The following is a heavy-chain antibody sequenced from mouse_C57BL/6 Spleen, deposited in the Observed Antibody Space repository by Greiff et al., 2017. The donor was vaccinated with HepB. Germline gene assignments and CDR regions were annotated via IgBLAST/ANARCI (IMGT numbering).Heavy chain of an antibody. CDR2: INPSTGGT. J-gene: IGHJ4*01. D-gene: IGHD1-1*01. CDR3: ARDGKRNYCGSSLHYDYAMDY. Sequence: VQLQQSGPELVKPGASVKISCKASGYSFTGYYMNWVKQSPEKSLEWIGEINPSTGGTTYNQKFKAKATLTVDKSSSTAYMQLKSLTSEDSAVYYCARDGKRNYCGSSLHYDYAMDYWGQGTSVTVSS. CDR1: GYSFTGYY. V-gene: IGHV1-42*01.